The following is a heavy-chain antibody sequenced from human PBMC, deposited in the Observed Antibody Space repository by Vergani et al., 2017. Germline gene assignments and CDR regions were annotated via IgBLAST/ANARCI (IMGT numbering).Heavy chain of an antibody. CDR3: ASAYDYIWGSYHDAFDI. D-gene: IGHD3-16*01. J-gene: IGHJ3*02. V-gene: IGHV1-46*01. Sequence: QVQLVQSGAEVKKPGASVKVSCKASGYTFTSYYMHWVRQAPGQGLEWMGIINPSGGSTSYAQKFQGRVTMTRDTSISTAYMELSRLRSDDTAVYYCASAYDYIWGSYHDAFDIWGQGTMVTVSS. CDR1: GYTFTSYY. CDR2: INPSGGST.